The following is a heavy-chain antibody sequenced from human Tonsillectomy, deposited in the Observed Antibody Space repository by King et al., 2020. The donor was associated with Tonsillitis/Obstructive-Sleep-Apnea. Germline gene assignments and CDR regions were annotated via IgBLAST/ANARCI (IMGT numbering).Heavy chain of an antibody. D-gene: IGHD2-2*01. V-gene: IGHV3-33*01. Sequence: QLVQSGGGVVQPGRSLRLSCAASGFMFSSYGLHWVRQAPGKGLEWVALIWYDGSNKYYADSVKGRFTISRDNSKNTLYLQMSSLRADDTAVYYCARDLGYCSSTSCWRGGMDVWGQGTTVTVSS. CDR2: IWYDGSNK. J-gene: IGHJ6*02. CDR3: ARDLGYCSSTSCWRGGMDV. CDR1: GFMFSSYG.